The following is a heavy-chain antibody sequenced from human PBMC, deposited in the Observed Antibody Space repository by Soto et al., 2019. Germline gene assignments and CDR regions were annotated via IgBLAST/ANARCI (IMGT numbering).Heavy chain of an antibody. CDR1: VVTVASSHW. CDR3: AREIVTAGGNNYFDP. J-gene: IGHJ5*02. Sequence: SETLSLTCGFSVVTVASSHWWSWVRQSPGRGLEWIGNVYHTGDTNFNPSLQSRVTFSVDKSNNQSSLRLTSVTAADTAVYFCAREIVTAGGNNYFDPWGPGTLVTVSS. V-gene: IGHV4-4*02. D-gene: IGHD2-21*02. CDR2: VYHTGDT.